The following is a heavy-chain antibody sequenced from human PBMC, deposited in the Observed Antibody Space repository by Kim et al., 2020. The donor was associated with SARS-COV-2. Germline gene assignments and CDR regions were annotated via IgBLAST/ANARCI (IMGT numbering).Heavy chain of an antibody. J-gene: IGHJ3*02. D-gene: IGHD4-17*01. CDR2: IYYSGST. CDR1: GGSISSSNYY. CDR3: ARRPDYGGNLKQPGPFDI. V-gene: IGHV4-39*01. Sequence: SETLSLTCTVSGGSISSSNYYWGWIRQPPGKGLEWIGSIYYSGSTYYNTSLKSRVTISVDTSKNQFSLKLSSVTAADTAVYYCARRPDYGGNLKQPGPFDIWGQGTLVTVSS.